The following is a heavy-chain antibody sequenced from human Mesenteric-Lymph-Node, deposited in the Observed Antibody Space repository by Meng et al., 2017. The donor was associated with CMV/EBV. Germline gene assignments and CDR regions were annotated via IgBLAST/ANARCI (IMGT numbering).Heavy chain of an antibody. CDR1: GFTFSSYA. Sequence: GESLKISCAASGFTFSSYAMSWVRQAPGKGLEWVSTISGSGVNTNYADSVNSRFIFSRDNSKNTLYLQMNSLRAEDTAVYFCAKLPSLYYFDYWCQGTLVTVSS. D-gene: IGHD2-2*02. CDR2: ISGSGVNT. J-gene: IGHJ4*02. CDR3: AKLPSLYYFDY. V-gene: IGHV3-23*01.